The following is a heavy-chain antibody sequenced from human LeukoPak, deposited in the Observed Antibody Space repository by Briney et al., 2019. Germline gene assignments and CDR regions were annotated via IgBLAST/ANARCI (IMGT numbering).Heavy chain of an antibody. Sequence: GGSLRLSCAASGFTFTGYWMSWVRQAPGKGLEWVANMNQAGSEKYYVDSVKGRFTISRDNAKNSLSLQMSSLRAEDTAVYYCARDGQPFDSWGQGTLVTVSS. CDR2: MNQAGSEK. D-gene: IGHD6-13*01. V-gene: IGHV3-7*04. CDR1: GFTFTGYW. J-gene: IGHJ4*02. CDR3: ARDGQPFDS.